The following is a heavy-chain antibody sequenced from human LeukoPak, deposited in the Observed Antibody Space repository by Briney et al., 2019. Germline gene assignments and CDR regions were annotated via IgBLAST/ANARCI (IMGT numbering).Heavy chain of an antibody. V-gene: IGHV4-59*08. CDR1: GGSISSYY. CDR3: ARHRANYYGSGSYLL. J-gene: IGHJ4*02. D-gene: IGHD3-10*01. Sequence: SETLSLTCTVSGGSISSYYWSWIRQPPGKGLEWIGYIYYSGSTNYNSSLKSRVTISVDTSKNQFSLKLSSVTAADTAVYYCARHRANYYGSGSYLLWGQGTLVTVSS. CDR2: IYYSGST.